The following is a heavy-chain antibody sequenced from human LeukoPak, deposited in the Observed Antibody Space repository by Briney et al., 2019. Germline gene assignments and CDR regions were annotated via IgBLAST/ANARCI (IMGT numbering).Heavy chain of an antibody. CDR2: INPSGGST. CDR1: GYTFTSYY. V-gene: IGHV1-46*01. J-gene: IGHJ4*02. Sequence: GASVKVSCKASGYTFTSYYMHWVRQAPGQGLEWMGIINPSGGSTSYAQKFQGRVTMTRDTSKNQFSLKLSSVTAADTAVYYCARDKVVPPYYYDSSGYRYFDYWGQGTLVTVSS. CDR3: ARDKVVPPYYYDSSGYRYFDY. D-gene: IGHD3-22*01.